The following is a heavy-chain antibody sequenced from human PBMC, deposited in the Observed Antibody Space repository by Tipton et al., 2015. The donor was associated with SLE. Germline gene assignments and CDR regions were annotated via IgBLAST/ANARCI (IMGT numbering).Heavy chain of an antibody. CDR3: ARGGSYRYFQH. Sequence: SLRLSCAASGFTFSSYAMHWVRQAPGKGLEWVAVISYDGSNKYYADSVKGRFTISRDNSKNTLYLQMNSLRAEDTAVYYCARGGSYRYFQHWGQGTLVTVSS. D-gene: IGHD1-26*01. V-gene: IGHV3-30*14. CDR2: ISYDGSNK. CDR1: GFTFSSYA. J-gene: IGHJ1*01.